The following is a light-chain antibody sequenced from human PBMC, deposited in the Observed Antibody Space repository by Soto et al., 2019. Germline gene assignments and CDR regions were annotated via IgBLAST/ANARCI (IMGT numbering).Light chain of an antibody. V-gene: IGKV3-20*01. CDR3: QQYGSSPPHT. J-gene: IGKJ2*01. Sequence: EIVLTQSPGTLSLSPGERATLSCRASQSVSSSYLAWYQQKPGQAPRLLIYGASSSATGIADRFSGSGSGTEFTLPISRLEPEDFGVYYCQQYGSSPPHTFGQGTKLEI. CDR2: GAS. CDR1: QSVSSSY.